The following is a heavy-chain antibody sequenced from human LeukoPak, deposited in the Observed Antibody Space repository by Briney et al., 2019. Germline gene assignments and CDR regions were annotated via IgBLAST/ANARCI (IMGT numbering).Heavy chain of an antibody. V-gene: IGHV4-38-2*02. CDR1: GYSISSGYY. D-gene: IGHD5/OR15-5a*01. CDR3: ARERDVSSFQH. CDR2: IYHSGST. J-gene: IGHJ1*01. Sequence: SETLSLTWTVSGYSISSGYYWGWIRQSPGKGPEWIGSIYHSGSTYYNPSLKSRVTISVDTSKNQFSLKLSSVTAAETAVYYCARERDVSSFQHWGQGTLVTVSS.